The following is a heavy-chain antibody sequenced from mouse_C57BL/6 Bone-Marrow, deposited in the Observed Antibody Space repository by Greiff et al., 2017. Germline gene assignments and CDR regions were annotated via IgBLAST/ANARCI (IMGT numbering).Heavy chain of an antibody. CDR3: ARGAQVYYFDY. V-gene: IGHV1-61*01. J-gene: IGHJ2*01. CDR1: GYTFTSYW. Sequence: QVQLQQPGAELVRPGSSVKLSCKASGYTFTSYWMDWVKQRPGQGLEWIGNIYPSDSETHYNQKFKDKATLTVDKSSSTAYMQLSSLTSEDSAVYYCARGAQVYYFDYWGQGTTLTGSS. CDR2: IYPSDSET. D-gene: IGHD3-2*02.